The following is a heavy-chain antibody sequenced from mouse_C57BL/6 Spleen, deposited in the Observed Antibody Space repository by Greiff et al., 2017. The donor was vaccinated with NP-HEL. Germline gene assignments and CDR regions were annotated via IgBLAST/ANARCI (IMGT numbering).Heavy chain of an antibody. CDR2: IYPSDSET. D-gene: IGHD4-1*01. J-gene: IGHJ2*01. CDR3: ARSWDEIDY. Sequence: QVQLKQPGAELVRPGSSVKLSCKASGYTFTSYWMDWVKQRPGQGLEWIGNIYPSDSETHYNQKFKDKATLTVDKSSSTAYMQLSSLTSEDSAVYYCARSWDEIDYWGQGTTLTVSS. CDR1: GYTFTSYW. V-gene: IGHV1-61*01.